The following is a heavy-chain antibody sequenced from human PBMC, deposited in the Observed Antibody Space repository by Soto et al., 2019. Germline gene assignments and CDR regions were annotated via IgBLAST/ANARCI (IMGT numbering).Heavy chain of an antibody. D-gene: IGHD6-6*01. Sequence: SETLSLTCAVSGGSISTINWWTWVRQPPGKGLDWIGEIYQTGSTSYNPSLESRVTISIDKSKNQFSLKLRSVTAADTAVYYCARVSSSSAFGMDVWGQGTTVTVSS. CDR1: GGSISTINW. CDR2: IYQTGST. J-gene: IGHJ6*02. V-gene: IGHV4-4*02. CDR3: ARVSSSSAFGMDV.